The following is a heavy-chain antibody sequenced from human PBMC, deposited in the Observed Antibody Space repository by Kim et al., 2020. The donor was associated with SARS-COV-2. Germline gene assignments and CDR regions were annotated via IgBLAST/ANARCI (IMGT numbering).Heavy chain of an antibody. CDR3: VKAVEGTAAAATWGDS. D-gene: IGHD6-25*01. CDR1: GFTFGGYA. CDR2: ISASGSSK. J-gene: IGHJ4*02. Sequence: GGSLRLSCVASGFTFGGYAMSWIRQAPGKGLEWVSAISASGSSKYYLDSVKGRFTVSRDNFKDTLYLQMNSLGPDDTAVYHCVKAVEGTAAAATWGDSWGQGTLVTVSS. V-gene: IGHV3-23*01.